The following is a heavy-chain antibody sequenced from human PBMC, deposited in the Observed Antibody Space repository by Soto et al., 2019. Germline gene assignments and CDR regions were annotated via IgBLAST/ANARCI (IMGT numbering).Heavy chain of an antibody. CDR3: ARRTQYYDYVWGSYRPTYNFDY. CDR2: INHSGST. Sequence: SETLSLTCAVYGGSFSGYYWSWIRQPPGKGLEWIGEINHSGSTNYNPSLKSRVTISVDTSKNQFSLKLSSVTAADTAMYYCARRTQYYDYVWGSYRPTYNFDYWGQGTLVTVSS. J-gene: IGHJ4*02. V-gene: IGHV4-34*01. CDR1: GGSFSGYY. D-gene: IGHD3-16*02.